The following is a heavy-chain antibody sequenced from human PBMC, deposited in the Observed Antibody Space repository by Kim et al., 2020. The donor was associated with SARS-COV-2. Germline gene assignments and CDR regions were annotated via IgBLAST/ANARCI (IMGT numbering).Heavy chain of an antibody. V-gene: IGHV3-30-3*01. CDR3: ARDTCEDH. Sequence: GGSLRLSCAASGFTFSNYAMHWVRQAPGKGLEWVAVISYDGSNKYYADSVKGRFTISRDDSKNTLYLQMNSLRAEDTAVYYCARDTCEDHCGQGTLVIVS. CDR1: GFTFSNYA. CDR2: ISYDGSNK. J-gene: IGHJ4*02.